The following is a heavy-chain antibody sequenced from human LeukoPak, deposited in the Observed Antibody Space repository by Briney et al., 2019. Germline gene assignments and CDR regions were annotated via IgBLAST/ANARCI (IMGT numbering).Heavy chain of an antibody. Sequence: ASVKVSCKVSGYTLTELSMHWVRQAPGKGLEWMGGFGPEDGETIYAQKFQGRVTMTEDTSTDTAYMELSSLRSEDTAVYYCATDRGYSSPFDYWGQGTLVTVSS. J-gene: IGHJ4*02. CDR2: FGPEDGET. D-gene: IGHD5-18*01. CDR3: ATDRGYSSPFDY. CDR1: GYTLTELS. V-gene: IGHV1-24*01.